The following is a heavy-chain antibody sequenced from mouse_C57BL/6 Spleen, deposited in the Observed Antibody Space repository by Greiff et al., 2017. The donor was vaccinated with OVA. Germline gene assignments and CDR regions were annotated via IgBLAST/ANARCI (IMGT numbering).Heavy chain of an antibody. CDR3: TRGGDDYTWFAY. CDR2: ISSGGDYI. CDR1: GFTFSSYA. J-gene: IGHJ3*01. Sequence: EVMLVESGEGLVKPGGSLKLSCAASGFTFSSYAMSWVRQTPEKRLEWVAYISSGGDYIYYADTVKGRFTISRDNARNTLYLQMSSLKSEDTAMYYCTRGGDDYTWFAYWGQGTLVTVSA. V-gene: IGHV5-9-1*02. D-gene: IGHD2-4*01.